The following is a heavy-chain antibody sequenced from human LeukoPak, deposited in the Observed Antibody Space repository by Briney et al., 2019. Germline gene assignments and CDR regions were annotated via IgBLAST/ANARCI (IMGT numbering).Heavy chain of an antibody. CDR1: GGSISSYY. CDR2: IYTSGST. V-gene: IGHV4-4*07. CDR3: AVCSVTGRAFDI. D-gene: IGHD3-10*02. Sequence: SETLSLTCTVSGGSISSYYWRWIRQPAGKGLEWIGRIYTSGSTNYNPSLKSRVTVSVDTSKNQFSLKLSSVTAADTAVYYCAVCSVTGRAFDIWGQGTMVTVSS. J-gene: IGHJ3*02.